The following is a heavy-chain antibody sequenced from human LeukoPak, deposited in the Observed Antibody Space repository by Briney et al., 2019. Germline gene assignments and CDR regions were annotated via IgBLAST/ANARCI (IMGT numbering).Heavy chain of an antibody. CDR1: GFTFSSYW. V-gene: IGHV3-7*01. CDR2: IKQDGSEK. Sequence: PGGSLRLSCAASGFTFSSYWMSWVRQAPGKGLERVANIKQDGSEKYYVDSVKGRFTISRDNAKNSLYLQMNSLRAEDTAVYYCARLGPYSSSWYLSSAFDYWGQGTLVTVSS. CDR3: ARLGPYSSSWYLSSAFDY. D-gene: IGHD6-13*01. J-gene: IGHJ4*02.